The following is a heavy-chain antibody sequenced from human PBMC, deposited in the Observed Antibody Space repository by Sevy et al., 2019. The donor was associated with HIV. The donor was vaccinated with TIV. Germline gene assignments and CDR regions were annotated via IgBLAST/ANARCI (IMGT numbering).Heavy chain of an antibody. CDR1: GGTFSSYA. Sequence: ASVKVSCKASGGTFSSYAISWVRQAPGQGLEWMGGIIPIFGTANYAQKFQGRVTITADESTSTAYMELSSLRSEDTAVYYCATDWVRNSSSWYNLFDPWGQGTLVTISS. CDR2: IIPIFGTA. V-gene: IGHV1-69*13. D-gene: IGHD6-13*01. CDR3: ATDWVRNSSSWYNLFDP. J-gene: IGHJ5*02.